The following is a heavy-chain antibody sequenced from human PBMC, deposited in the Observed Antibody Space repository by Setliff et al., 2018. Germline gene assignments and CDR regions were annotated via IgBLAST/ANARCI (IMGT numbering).Heavy chain of an antibody. Sequence: GGSLRLSCVVSGLTFRNFGMTWVRQAPGKGLEWLSKISSGSSTIYYADSVKGRFTISRDNAQNSLYRQMNNLRPEDTAVYFCARARSNGWEEPDYWGQGTLVTVSS. CDR1: GLTFRNFG. CDR2: ISSGSSTI. J-gene: IGHJ4*02. D-gene: IGHD6-19*01. V-gene: IGHV3-48*01. CDR3: ARARSNGWEEPDY.